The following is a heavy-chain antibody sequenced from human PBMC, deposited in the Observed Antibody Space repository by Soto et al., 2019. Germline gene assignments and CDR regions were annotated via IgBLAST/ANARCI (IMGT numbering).Heavy chain of an antibody. J-gene: IGHJ6*03. Sequence: PGGSLSLSSAASGFTFSSYSMNWVRQAPGKGLEWVSSISSSSSYIYYADSVKGRFTISRDNAKNSLYLQMNSLRAEDTAVYYCATSPPRGVVVVAATGYMDVWGKGTTVTVSS. CDR1: GFTFSSYS. CDR3: ATSPPRGVVVVAATGYMDV. D-gene: IGHD2-15*01. V-gene: IGHV3-21*01. CDR2: ISSSSSYI.